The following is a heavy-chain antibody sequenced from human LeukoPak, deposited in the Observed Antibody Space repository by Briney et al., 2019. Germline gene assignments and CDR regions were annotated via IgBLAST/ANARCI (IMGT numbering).Heavy chain of an antibody. CDR3: ARASNARYCSGGSCRGYYYGMDV. CDR1: GFTFSSYS. D-gene: IGHD2-15*01. J-gene: IGHJ6*02. V-gene: IGHV3-21*01. CDR2: ISSSSSYI. Sequence: GGSLRLSCAASGFTFSSYSVNWVRQAPGKGLEWVSSISSSSSYIYYADSVKGRFTISRDNAKNSLYLQMNSLRAEDTAVYYCARASNARYCSGGSCRGYYYGMDVWGQGTTVTVSS.